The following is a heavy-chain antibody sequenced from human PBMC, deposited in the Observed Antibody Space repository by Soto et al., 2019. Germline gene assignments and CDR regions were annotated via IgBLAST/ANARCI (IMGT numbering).Heavy chain of an antibody. CDR3: ARGGYYGSGSLY. CDR1: GGSFSCYY. Sequence: PSETLSLTCAVYGGSFSCYYWSWIRQPPGKGLEWIGEINHSGSTNYNPSLKSRVTISVDTSKNQFSLKLSSVTAADTAVYYCARGGYYGSGSLYWGQGTLVTVSS. CDR2: INHSGST. D-gene: IGHD3-10*01. V-gene: IGHV4-34*01. J-gene: IGHJ4*02.